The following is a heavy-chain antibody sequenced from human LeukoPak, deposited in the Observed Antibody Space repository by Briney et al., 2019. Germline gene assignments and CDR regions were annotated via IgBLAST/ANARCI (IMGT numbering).Heavy chain of an antibody. Sequence: GASMKVSCKASGGTFSSYAISWVRQAPGQGLEWMGGIIPIFGTANYAQKFQGRVTIITDESTSTAYMELSSLRSEDTAVYYCARVTYYDFWSGYHDAFDIWGQGTMVTVSS. CDR1: GGTFSSYA. CDR2: IIPIFGTA. V-gene: IGHV1-69*05. CDR3: ARVTYYDFWSGYHDAFDI. J-gene: IGHJ3*02. D-gene: IGHD3-3*01.